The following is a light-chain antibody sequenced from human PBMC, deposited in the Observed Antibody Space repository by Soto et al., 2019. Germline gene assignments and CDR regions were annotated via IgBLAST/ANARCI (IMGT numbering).Light chain of an antibody. Sequence: QSVLPHPASVSWSPGQSITISCTGTSSDVGGYNYVSWYQQHPGKAPKLMIYEVSNRPSGVSNRFSGSKSGNTASLTISGLQAEDEADYYCSSYTSSSTLVYVFGTGTKVTVL. CDR3: SSYTSSSTLVYV. CDR1: SSDVGGYNY. CDR2: EVS. V-gene: IGLV2-14*01. J-gene: IGLJ1*01.